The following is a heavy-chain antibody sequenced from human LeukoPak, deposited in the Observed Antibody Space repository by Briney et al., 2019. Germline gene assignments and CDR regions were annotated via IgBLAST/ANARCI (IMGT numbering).Heavy chain of an antibody. D-gene: IGHD5-18*01. CDR3: ARGGYSYGFSYDY. J-gene: IGHJ4*02. V-gene: IGHV1-69*05. Sequence: SVKVSCKASGGTFSSYAISWVRQAPGQGLEWMGGIIPIFGTANYAQKFQGRVTITTDESTSTAYMELSSLRSEDTAVYYCARGGYSYGFSYDYWGQGTLVTVSS. CDR2: IIPIFGTA. CDR1: GGTFSSYA.